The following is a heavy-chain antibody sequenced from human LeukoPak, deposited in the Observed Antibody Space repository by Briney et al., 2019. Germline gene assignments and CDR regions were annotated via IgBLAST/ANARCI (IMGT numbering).Heavy chain of an antibody. V-gene: IGHV3-7*01. J-gene: IGHJ4*02. Sequence: GGSLRLSCAISGFTFSSYWMNWVRQAPGKGLEWVANIKQDGSEKNYVDSVKGRFTISRDNAKNSLYLQMNSLRAEDTAVYYCVLSGGYWGQGTLVTVSS. CDR1: GFTFSSYW. CDR2: IKQDGSEK. D-gene: IGHD3-10*01. CDR3: VLSGGY.